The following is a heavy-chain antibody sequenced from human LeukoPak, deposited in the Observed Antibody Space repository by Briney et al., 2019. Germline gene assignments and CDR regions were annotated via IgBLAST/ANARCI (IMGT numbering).Heavy chain of an antibody. CDR1: GFTFSSYA. J-gene: IGHJ4*02. CDR3: ARDYSGSAY. CDR2: ISGSATSI. D-gene: IGHD1-26*01. Sequence: GGSLRLSCAASGFTFSSYAMNWVRQAPGKGLEWVSGISGSATSIYYADSVNGRFTISRDNSKNTLYLQMNSLRAEDTAVYYCARDYSGSAYWGQGTLVTVSS. V-gene: IGHV3-23*01.